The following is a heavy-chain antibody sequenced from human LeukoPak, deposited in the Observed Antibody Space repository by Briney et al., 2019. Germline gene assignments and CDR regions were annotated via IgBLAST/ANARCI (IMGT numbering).Heavy chain of an antibody. CDR3: ARGNGVFGVVINDLAFDY. V-gene: IGHV1-8*03. CDR1: GYTFTSYD. D-gene: IGHD3-3*01. J-gene: IGHJ4*02. CDR2: MNPNSGNT. Sequence: GASVKVSCKASGYTFTSYDINWVRQATGQGLEWMGWMNPNSGNTGYAQKFQGRVTITRNTSISTAYMELSSLRSEDTAVYYCARGNGVFGVVINDLAFDYWGQGTLVTVSS.